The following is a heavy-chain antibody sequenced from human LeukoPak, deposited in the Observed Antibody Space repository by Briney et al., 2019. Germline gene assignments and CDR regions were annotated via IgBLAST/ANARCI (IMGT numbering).Heavy chain of an antibody. V-gene: IGHV4-4*02. CDR3: ARYRGGSGYHFDY. CDR1: GGSISSGNW. Sequence: WETLSLTCAVSGGSISSGNWWSWVRQSPGRGLEWIGEIYHSGSTNYNPSLKSRVTISLDKSKNQFSLKLTSVTAADTAVYYCARYRGGSGYHFDYWGQGTLVTVSS. J-gene: IGHJ4*02. D-gene: IGHD5-12*01. CDR2: IYHSGST.